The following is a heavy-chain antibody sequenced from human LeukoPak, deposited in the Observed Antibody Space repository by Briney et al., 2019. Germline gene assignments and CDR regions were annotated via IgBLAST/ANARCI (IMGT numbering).Heavy chain of an antibody. CDR1: GYTFTGYY. CDR3: ARRSDDYDSSAYYY. J-gene: IGHJ4*02. D-gene: IGHD3-22*01. V-gene: IGHV1-2*02. CDR2: INPNSGGT. Sequence: ASVKVSCKASGYTFTGYYMHWVRQAPGQGLEWMGWINPNSGGTNYAQKFQGRVTMTRDTSISTAYMELSRLRSDDTAIYYCARRSDDYDSSAYYYWGLGTLVTVSS.